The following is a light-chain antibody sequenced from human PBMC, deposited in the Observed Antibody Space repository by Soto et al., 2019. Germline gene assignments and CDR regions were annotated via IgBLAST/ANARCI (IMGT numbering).Light chain of an antibody. CDR1: NSDVGTYNL. CDR3: CSYAGGSSVI. CDR2: EVS. V-gene: IGLV2-23*02. Sequence: QSALTQPASVSGSPGQSITISCTGTNSDVGTYNLVSWYQQYSGRAPKVMIYEVSKRPSGVSNRFSGSKSGSTASLTISGLKAEDEADYYCCSYAGGSSVIFGGGTKVTVL. J-gene: IGLJ2*01.